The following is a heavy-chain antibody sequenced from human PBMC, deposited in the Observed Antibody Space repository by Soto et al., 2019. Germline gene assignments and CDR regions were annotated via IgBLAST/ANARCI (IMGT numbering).Heavy chain of an antibody. V-gene: IGHV4-59*01. Sequence: SETLSLTCTVSGGSLSSYYWSWIRQPPGKGLEWIGYIYYSGSTNYNPSLKSRVTISVDTSKNQFSPKLSSVTAADTAVYYCARGGPTWFDPWGQGTLVTVSS. CDR2: IYYSGST. CDR1: GGSLSSYY. J-gene: IGHJ5*02. CDR3: ARGGPTWFDP.